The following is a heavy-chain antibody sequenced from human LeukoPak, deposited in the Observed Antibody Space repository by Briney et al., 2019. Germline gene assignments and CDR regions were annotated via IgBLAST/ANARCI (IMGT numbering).Heavy chain of an antibody. CDR3: AELGITMIGGV. J-gene: IGHJ6*04. V-gene: IGHV3-66*01. D-gene: IGHD3-10*02. Sequence: GGSLRLSCTVSGFTVSTNSMSWVRQAPGKGLEWVSFIYSDNTHYSDSVKGRFTISRDNSKNTLYLQMNSLRAEDTAVYYCAELGITMIGGVWGKGTTVTISS. CDR1: GFTVSTNS. CDR2: IYSDNT.